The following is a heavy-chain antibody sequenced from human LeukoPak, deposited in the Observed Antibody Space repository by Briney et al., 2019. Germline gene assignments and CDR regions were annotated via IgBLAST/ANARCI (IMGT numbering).Heavy chain of an antibody. J-gene: IGHJ6*02. CDR3: ARDPPRSWELPTGHYYYGMDV. Sequence: SVKVSCKASGGTFSSYAISWERQAPGQGLEWMGGIIPIFGTANYAQKFQGRVTITADESTGTAYMELSSLRSEDTAVYYCARDPPRSWELPTGHYYYGMDVWGQGTTVTVSS. D-gene: IGHD1-26*01. CDR1: GGTFSSYA. V-gene: IGHV1-69*01. CDR2: IIPIFGTA.